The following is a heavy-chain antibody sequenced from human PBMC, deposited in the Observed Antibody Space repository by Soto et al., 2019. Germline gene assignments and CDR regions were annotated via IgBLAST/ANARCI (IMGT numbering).Heavy chain of an antibody. V-gene: IGHV4-61*08. D-gene: IGHD6-13*01. Sequence: SETLALTCTVSGGSISSGDYYWTWIRQPPGKGLEWIGYIYYSGSTNYNPSLKSRVTISVDTSKNQFSLKLSSVTAADTAVYYCARDPGDGIAAAGIFPWGQGTLVTVSS. J-gene: IGHJ5*02. CDR1: GGSISSGDYY. CDR2: IYYSGST. CDR3: ARDPGDGIAAAGIFP.